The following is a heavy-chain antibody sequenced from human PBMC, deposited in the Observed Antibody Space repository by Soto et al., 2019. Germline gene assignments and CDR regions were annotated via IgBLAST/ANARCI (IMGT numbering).Heavy chain of an antibody. CDR1: VFSFSSNF. J-gene: IGHJ6*02. V-gene: IGHV3-53*01. Sequence: GSLRLSGAASVFSFSSNFISWVRQAPGKGLEWVSIIYSGGGTDYGDSVKGRFTVSRDTLKNTVSLQMNSLRAEDTAVYYCVRDWADTAADEGDYYGMDVWGQGTTVT. CDR2: IYSGGGT. D-gene: IGHD5-18*01. CDR3: VRDWADTAADEGDYYGMDV.